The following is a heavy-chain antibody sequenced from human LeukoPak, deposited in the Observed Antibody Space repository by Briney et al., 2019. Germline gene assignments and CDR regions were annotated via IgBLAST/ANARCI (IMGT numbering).Heavy chain of an antibody. D-gene: IGHD5-12*01. CDR2: ISAYNGNT. J-gene: IGHJ4*02. CDR3: ARGAIRVATIRGFDY. CDR1: GYTFTGYY. V-gene: IGHV1-18*04. Sequence: ASVKVSCKASGYTFTGYYMHWVRQAPGQGLEWMGWISAYNGNTNYAQKLQGRVTMTTDTSTSTAYMELRSLRSDDTAVYYCARGAIRVATIRGFDYWGQGTLVTVSS.